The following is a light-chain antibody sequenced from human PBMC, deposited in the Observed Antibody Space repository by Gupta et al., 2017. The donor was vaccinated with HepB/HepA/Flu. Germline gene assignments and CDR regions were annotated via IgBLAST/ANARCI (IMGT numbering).Light chain of an antibody. CDR3: QQYGNSPRT. CDR2: VAS. CDR1: QNVLNNY. Sequence: VLTHSPGTLSLSPGERATLSCRASQNVLNNYLAWYQQKPGQAPKLLLYVASSRATGIPDRFRGSGSGTDFARTISRLNPEVSAVYYYQQYGNSPRTFGQGTKVEIK. J-gene: IGKJ1*01. V-gene: IGKV3-20*01.